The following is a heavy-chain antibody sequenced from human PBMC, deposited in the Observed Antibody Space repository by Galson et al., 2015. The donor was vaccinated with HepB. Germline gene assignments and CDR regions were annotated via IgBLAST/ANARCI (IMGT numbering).Heavy chain of an antibody. CDR3: ARDGPILTGYYKSAFDY. CDR1: GYTFTGYY. J-gene: IGHJ4*02. Sequence: SVKVSCKASGYTFTGYYMHWVRQAPGQGLEWMGWINPNSGGTNYAQKFQGWVTMTRDTSISTAYMELSRLRSDDTAVYYCARDGPILTGYYKSAFDYWGQGTLVTVSS. D-gene: IGHD3-9*01. V-gene: IGHV1-2*04. CDR2: INPNSGGT.